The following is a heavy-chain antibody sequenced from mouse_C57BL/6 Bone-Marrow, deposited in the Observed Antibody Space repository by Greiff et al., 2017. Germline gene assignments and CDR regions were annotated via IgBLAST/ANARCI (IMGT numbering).Heavy chain of an antibody. V-gene: IGHV1-15*01. CDR3: TRAGYYGSIHFDY. CDR2: IDPETGGT. Sequence: QVQLKESGAELVRPGASVTLSCKASGYTFTDYEMHWVKQTPVHGLEWIGAIDPETGGTAYNQKFKGKAILTADKSSSTAYMELRSLTSEDSAVYYCTRAGYYGSIHFDYWGQGTTLTVSS. CDR1: GYTFTDYE. J-gene: IGHJ2*01. D-gene: IGHD1-1*01.